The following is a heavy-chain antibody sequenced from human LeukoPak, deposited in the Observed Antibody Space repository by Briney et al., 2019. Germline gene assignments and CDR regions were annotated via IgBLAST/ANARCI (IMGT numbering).Heavy chain of an antibody. CDR1: GGSFSGYY. CDR2: INHSGST. V-gene: IGHV4-34*01. Sequence: SETLSLTCAVYGGSFSGYYWSWIRQPPGKGLEWIGEINHSGSTNYNPSLKSRVTISVDTSKNQFSLKLSSVTAADTAVYYCARVGQYDYVWGSYRMGRYYYYMDVWGKGTTVTVSS. CDR3: ARVGQYDYVWGSYRMGRYYYYMDV. D-gene: IGHD3-16*02. J-gene: IGHJ6*03.